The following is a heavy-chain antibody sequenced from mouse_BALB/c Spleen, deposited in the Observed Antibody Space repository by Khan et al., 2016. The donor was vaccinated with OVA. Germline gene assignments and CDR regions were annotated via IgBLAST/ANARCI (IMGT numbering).Heavy chain of an antibody. V-gene: IGHV1S41*01. D-gene: IGHD1-1*01. J-gene: IGHJ4*01. CDR2: IAPGSGST. CDR3: EREDYDGSSRYAMDY. CDR1: GYTFTSYW. Sequence: DLVKPGASVKLSCKASGYTFTSYWINWIKQRPGQGLEWIGRIAPGSGSTYYNEMFKGKETLTVATSSRTAYIQLDSLSSEDSAVEFCEREDYDGSSRYAMDYWGHGTSVTVSS.